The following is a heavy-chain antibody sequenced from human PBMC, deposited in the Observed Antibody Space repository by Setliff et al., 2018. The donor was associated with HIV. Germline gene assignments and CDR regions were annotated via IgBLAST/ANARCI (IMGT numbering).Heavy chain of an antibody. Sequence: GGSLRLSCAASGFTFSTYAMSWVRQGPGKGLVWVSRVNRDGSSTTYADSVKDRFTISRDNAKNTLYLQMNSLRAEDTALYYCARDDLTSYYYGSGSYYNRWGQGTLVTVSS. CDR1: GFTFSTYA. CDR3: ARDDLTSYYYGSGSYYNR. J-gene: IGHJ5*02. V-gene: IGHV3-74*01. D-gene: IGHD3-10*01. CDR2: VNRDGSST.